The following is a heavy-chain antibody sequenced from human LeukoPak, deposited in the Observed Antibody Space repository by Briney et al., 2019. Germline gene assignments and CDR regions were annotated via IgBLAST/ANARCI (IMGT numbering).Heavy chain of an antibody. Sequence: PSETLSLTCAVSGGSISSSNYYWGWIRQPPGKGLEWIGSIYYSGSTYYNPSLKSRVTISVDTSKNQFSLKLSSVTAADTAVYYCARSGGIWSGYYNWFDPGGQGTLVTVSS. CDR2: IYYSGST. CDR3: ARSGGIWSGYYNWFDP. V-gene: IGHV4-39*01. J-gene: IGHJ5*02. D-gene: IGHD3-3*01. CDR1: GGSISSSNYY.